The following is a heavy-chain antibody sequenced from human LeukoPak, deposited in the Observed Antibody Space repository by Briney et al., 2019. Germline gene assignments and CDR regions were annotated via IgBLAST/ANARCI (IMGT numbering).Heavy chain of an antibody. CDR2: IYYSGST. J-gene: IGHJ5*02. CDR3: AREVAYCGGDCYNWFDP. D-gene: IGHD2-21*02. CDR1: GGSISSGGYY. V-gene: IGHV4-31*03. Sequence: SQTLSLTCTVSGGSISSGGYYWSWIRQHPGKGLEWIGYIYYSGSTYYNPSLKSRVTISVDTSKNQFSLKLSSVIAAGTAVYYCAREVAYCGGDCYNWFDPWGQGTLVTVSS.